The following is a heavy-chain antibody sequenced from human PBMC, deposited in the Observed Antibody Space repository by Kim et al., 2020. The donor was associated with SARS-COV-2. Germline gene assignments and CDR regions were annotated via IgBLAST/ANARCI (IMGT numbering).Heavy chain of an antibody. J-gene: IGHJ4*02. D-gene: IGHD3-3*01. V-gene: IGHV1-8*01. CDR3: ARVSQFEIFGVVGGFDY. CDR1: GYTFTSYD. Sequence: ASVKVSCKASGYTFTSYDMNWVRQATGQGLEWMGWMNPNSGNTGYAQKFQGRVTMTRNTSISTAYMELSSLRSEDTAVYYCARVSQFEIFGVVGGFDYWGQGTLVTVSS. CDR2: MNPNSGNT.